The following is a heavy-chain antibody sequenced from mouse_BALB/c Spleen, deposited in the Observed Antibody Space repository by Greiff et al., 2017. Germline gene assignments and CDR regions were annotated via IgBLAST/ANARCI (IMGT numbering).Heavy chain of an antibody. Sequence: EVQLVESGGGLVKPGGSLKLSCAASGFTFSSYAMSWVRQTPEKRLEWVASISSGGSTYYPDSVKGRFTISRDNARNILYLQMSSLRSEDTAMYYCARYYDYDVGYAMDYWGQGTSVTVSS. V-gene: IGHV5-6-5*01. CDR3: ARYYDYDVGYAMDY. CDR1: GFTFSSYA. CDR2: ISSGGST. D-gene: IGHD2-4*01. J-gene: IGHJ4*01.